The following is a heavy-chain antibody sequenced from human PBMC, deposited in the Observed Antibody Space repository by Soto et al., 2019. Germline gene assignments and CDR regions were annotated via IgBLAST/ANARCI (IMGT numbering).Heavy chain of an antibody. CDR2: IGRDEMST. Sequence: EVQLLESGGDLAQPGGSLRLSCAASGFTFSSYWMHWVRQAPGKGLVWVSRIGRDEMSTSYADSVKGRFTISRDNAKNTLYLQMSSLRAEDTAVYYCARDRGKYGGNSGGEYWGQGTLVTVSS. V-gene: IGHV3-74*01. CDR3: ARDRGKYGGNSGGEY. D-gene: IGHD2-21*02. J-gene: IGHJ4*02. CDR1: GFTFSSYW.